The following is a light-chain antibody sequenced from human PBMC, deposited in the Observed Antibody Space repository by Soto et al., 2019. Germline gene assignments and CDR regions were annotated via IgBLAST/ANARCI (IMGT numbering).Light chain of an antibody. CDR3: QEYDNRPSIT. J-gene: IGKJ5*01. Sequence: DIQMTQSPSSLSASVGDRVTITCQASQDISNYLNWYQQKPGKAPKLLIYDASNLETGVPSRFSGSGSGTDFTFTISSLQAEDIATYYCQEYDNRPSITCGQGTRLESK. V-gene: IGKV1-33*01. CDR2: DAS. CDR1: QDISNY.